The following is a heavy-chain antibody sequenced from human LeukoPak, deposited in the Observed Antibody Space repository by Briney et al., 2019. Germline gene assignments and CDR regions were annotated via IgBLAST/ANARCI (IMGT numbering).Heavy chain of an antibody. Sequence: GGSLRLSCAASGFTFSSYWMHWVRHAPGKGLVWVSRIKSDGKTNDADSVKGRFTISRDNAKNTVSLQMNSLRAEDTGVYYCARAPSEIGGYYPEYFRHWGQGTLVTVSS. D-gene: IGHD3-22*01. CDR2: IKSDGKT. CDR3: ARAPSEIGGYYPEYFRH. CDR1: GFTFSSYW. V-gene: IGHV3-74*01. J-gene: IGHJ1*01.